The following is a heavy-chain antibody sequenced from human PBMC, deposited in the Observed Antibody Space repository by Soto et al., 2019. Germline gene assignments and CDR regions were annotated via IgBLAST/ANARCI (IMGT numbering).Heavy chain of an antibody. Sequence: SETLSLTCTVSGDSISSGGYYWTWLRPLPGKGLEWIGYIHYRGFTSYNLSLKSRVTISVDTSKNHFSLNLSSVTAADTAVYYCARDPYYGIDVWGQGTTVTVSS. J-gene: IGHJ6*02. CDR3: ARDPYYGIDV. V-gene: IGHV4-31*03. CDR2: IHYRGFT. CDR1: GDSISSGGYY.